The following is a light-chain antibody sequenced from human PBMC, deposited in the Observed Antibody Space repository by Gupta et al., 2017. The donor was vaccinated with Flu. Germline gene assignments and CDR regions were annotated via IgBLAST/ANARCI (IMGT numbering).Light chain of an antibody. CDR2: AAS. Sequence: DIQVTQSPSSLSASVGDRVTLTCRTSQNVSNYLNWYQQKPGTAPKLLIYAASSLQSGVPPRFSGSGSGTDFTLTISSLQPEDFAIYYCQQSYSNPRAFGQGTKVEI. V-gene: IGKV1-39*01. CDR1: QNVSNY. J-gene: IGKJ1*01. CDR3: QQSYSNPRA.